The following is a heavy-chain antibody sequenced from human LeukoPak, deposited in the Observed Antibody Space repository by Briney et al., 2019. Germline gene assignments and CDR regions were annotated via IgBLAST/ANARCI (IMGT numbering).Heavy chain of an antibody. CDR1: GYTLTELS. J-gene: IGHJ4*02. CDR3: ATGGQGGGWHTN. CDR2: FDPEDGET. D-gene: IGHD6-19*01. V-gene: IGHV1-24*01. Sequence: ASVKVSCKVSGYTLTELSMHWVRQAPGKGLEWMGGFDPEDGETIYAQKFQGRVTMTEDTSTDTAYMELSSLRSEDTAVYYCATGGQGGGWHTNWGQGTLVTVSS.